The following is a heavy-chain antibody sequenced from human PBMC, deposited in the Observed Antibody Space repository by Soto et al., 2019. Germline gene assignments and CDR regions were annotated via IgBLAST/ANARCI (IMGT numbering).Heavy chain of an antibody. V-gene: IGHV1-69*13. CDR2: IIPIFGTA. CDR3: ARVMYCSSTSCYAYDY. D-gene: IGHD2-2*01. CDR1: GGTFSSYA. Sequence: GASVKVSCKASGGTFSSYAISWVRQAPGQGLEWMGGIIPIFGTANYAQKFQGRVTITADESTSTAYVELSSLRSEDTAVYYCARVMYCSSTSCYAYDYWGQGTLVTVS. J-gene: IGHJ4*02.